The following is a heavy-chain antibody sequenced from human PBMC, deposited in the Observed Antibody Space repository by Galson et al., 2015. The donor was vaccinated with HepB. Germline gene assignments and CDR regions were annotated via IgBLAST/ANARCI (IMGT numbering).Heavy chain of an antibody. J-gene: IGHJ4*02. CDR1: GFTFSSYA. CDR2: ISYDGSNK. CDR3: ARDLNRGYIVVVPAAIGY. D-gene: IGHD2-2*02. Sequence: SLRLSCAASGFTFSSYAMHWVRQAPGKGLEWVAVISYDGSNKYYADSVKGRFTISRDNSKNTLYLQMNSLRAEDTAVYYCARDLNRGYIVVVPAAIGYWGQGTLVTVSS. V-gene: IGHV3-30-3*01.